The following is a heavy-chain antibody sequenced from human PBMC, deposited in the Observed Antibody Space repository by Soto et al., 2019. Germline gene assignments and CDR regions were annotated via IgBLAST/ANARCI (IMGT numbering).Heavy chain of an antibody. D-gene: IGHD4-17*01. J-gene: IGHJ3*02. Sequence: GGSPRLSCATSGFSFSNYGMNWVRQAPGKGLEWVSGITKTGRSTFIADSVRGRFTISRDNLKNIMYLQMNSLRVDDTALYYCTKYAEAHGFAFDKWGQGTMVTASS. CDR3: TKYAEAHGFAFDK. CDR1: GFSFSNYG. V-gene: IGHV3-23*01. CDR2: ITKTGRST.